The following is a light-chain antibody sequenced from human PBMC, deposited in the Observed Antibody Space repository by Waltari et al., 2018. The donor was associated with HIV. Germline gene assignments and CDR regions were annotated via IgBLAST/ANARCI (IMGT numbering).Light chain of an antibody. CDR2: KDS. CDR1: VLAKKY. J-gene: IGLJ3*02. V-gene: IGLV3-27*01. Sequence: SSELTQPSAVSVSPGQTARITCSGDVLAKKYARWFQPKPGQAPVLVIYKDSERPSGIPDRFSGSSSGTTVTLTISGAQVEDEADYYCYSAADNNLRVFGGGTKLTVL. CDR3: YSAADNNLRV.